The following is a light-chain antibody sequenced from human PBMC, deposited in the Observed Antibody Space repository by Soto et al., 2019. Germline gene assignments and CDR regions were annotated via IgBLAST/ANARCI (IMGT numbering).Light chain of an antibody. V-gene: IGKV1-5*01. CDR3: QQYNSNSRT. Sequence: DIQMTQSPSTLSASVGDRVTITCRANQSVTDWLAWYQLKSGKAPKLLIYDASSLESGVPSRFSGSGSGTEFTLTISSLQPDDFATYFCQQYNSNSRTFGQGTKVEI. J-gene: IGKJ1*01. CDR2: DAS. CDR1: QSVTDW.